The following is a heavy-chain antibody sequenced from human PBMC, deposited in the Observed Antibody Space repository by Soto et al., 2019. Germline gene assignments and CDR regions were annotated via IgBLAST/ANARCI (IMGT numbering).Heavy chain of an antibody. D-gene: IGHD6-19*01. J-gene: IGHJ5*02. CDR3: ARSSPIAVAGTGWFDP. V-gene: IGHV1-3*01. CDR2: INAGNGNT. CDR1: GYTFTSYA. Sequence: SVKVWLRASGYTFTSYAMHWVREAPGQRLEWMGWINAGNGNTKYSQKFQGRVTITRDTSASTAYMELSSLRSEDTAVYYCARSSPIAVAGTGWFDPWGQGTLVTVSS.